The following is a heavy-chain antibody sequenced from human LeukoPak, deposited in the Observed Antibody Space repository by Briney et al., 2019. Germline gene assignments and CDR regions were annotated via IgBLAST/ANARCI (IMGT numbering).Heavy chain of an antibody. CDR1: GGTFSSYA. V-gene: IGHV1-69*06. CDR3: ARAEQWLAWGYFDY. CDR2: IIPIFGTA. Sequence: GSSVKISCKASGGTFSSYAISWVRQAPGQGLEWMGGIIPIFGTANYAQKFQGRVTITADKSTSTAYMELSSLRSEDTAVYYCARAEQWLAWGYFDYWGQGTLVTVSS. D-gene: IGHD6-19*01. J-gene: IGHJ4*02.